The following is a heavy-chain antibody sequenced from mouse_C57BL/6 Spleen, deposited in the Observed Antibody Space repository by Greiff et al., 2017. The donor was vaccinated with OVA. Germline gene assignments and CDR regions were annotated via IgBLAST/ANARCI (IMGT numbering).Heavy chain of an antibody. D-gene: IGHD1-1*01. J-gene: IGHJ4*01. CDR3: ARIRTVGSMAY. Sequence: VKLMESGPGILQPSQTLSLTCSFSGFSLSTFGMGVGWIRQPSGKGLEWLAHLWWDDDKYNNPAMKSRLTISKDTSKNQGLLKIANVDTADTATYFCARIRTVGSMAYWGQGTPVTVSA. CDR2: LWWDDDK. V-gene: IGHV8-8*01. CDR1: GFSLSTFGMG.